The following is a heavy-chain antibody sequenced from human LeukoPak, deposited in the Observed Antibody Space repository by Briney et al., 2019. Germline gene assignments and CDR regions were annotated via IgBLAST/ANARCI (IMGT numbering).Heavy chain of an antibody. Sequence: GGSLRLSCAASGFTFSDYILDWVREAPGKGLEWVGRIRRGSNSYTTEYAASVKGRFIISRDDSKNSLYLHMNSLKTEDTAVYHCTRDGGEGGNSAFDIWGQGTMVTVSS. CDR2: IRRGSNSYTT. CDR1: GFTFSDYI. CDR3: TRDGGEGGNSAFDI. V-gene: IGHV3-72*01. J-gene: IGHJ3*02. D-gene: IGHD3-16*01.